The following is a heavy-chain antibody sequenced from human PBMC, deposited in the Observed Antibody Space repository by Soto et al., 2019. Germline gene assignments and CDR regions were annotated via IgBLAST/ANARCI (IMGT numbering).Heavy chain of an antibody. CDR1: GFTFSSYA. D-gene: IGHD5-12*01. CDR3: AKDRGMATIIDY. V-gene: IGHV3-23*01. CDR2: ISGSGGST. J-gene: IGHJ4*02. Sequence: PGVSLRLSCAASGFTFSSYAMSCVRQAPGKGLEWVSAISGSGGSTYYADSVKGRFTISRDNSKNTLYLQMNSRRDEDTAVYYCAKDRGMATIIDYWGQGTLVTVSS.